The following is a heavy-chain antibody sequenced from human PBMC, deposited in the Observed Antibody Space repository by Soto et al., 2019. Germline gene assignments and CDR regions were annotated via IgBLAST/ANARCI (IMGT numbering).Heavy chain of an antibody. J-gene: IGHJ4*02. CDR1: GFIFRSYA. D-gene: IGHD2-21*01. CDR3: AKLFVDGTRGYFES. V-gene: IGHV3-23*01. Sequence: PGGSXRFSCSSSGFIFRSYAMSWVRQAPGKGLEWVSAISASGDNAYYADSVKGRFTISRDRSKSLYLQMKSLRAEDTAIYYCAKLFVDGTRGYFESWGQGTLVTVSS. CDR2: ISASGDNA.